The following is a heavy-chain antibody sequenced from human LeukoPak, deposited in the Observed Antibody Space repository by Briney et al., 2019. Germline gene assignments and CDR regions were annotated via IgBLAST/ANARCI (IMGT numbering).Heavy chain of an antibody. CDR2: INPNSGGT. V-gene: IGHV1-2*02. J-gene: IGHJ4*02. CDR1: GYTFTSYG. D-gene: IGHD6-13*01. Sequence: ASVKVSCKASGYTFTSYGISWVRQAPGQGLEWMGWINPNSGGTNYAQKFQGRVTMTRDTSISTAYMELRSLRSDDTAVYYCAREVKYSSSWYYFDYWGQGTLVTVSS. CDR3: AREVKYSSSWYYFDY.